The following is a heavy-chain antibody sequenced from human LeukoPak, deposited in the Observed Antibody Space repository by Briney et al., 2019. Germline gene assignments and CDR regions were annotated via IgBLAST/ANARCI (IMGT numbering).Heavy chain of an antibody. Sequence: PSETLSLTCTVSGGSISSYYWSWIRQPPGKGLEWIGYIYYSGSTNYNPSLKSRVTISVDTSKTQFSLKLSSVTAADTAVYYCARALICSGGSCYSVFDYWGQGTLVTVSS. CDR1: GGSISSYY. CDR2: IYYSGST. V-gene: IGHV4-59*01. CDR3: ARALICSGGSCYSVFDY. D-gene: IGHD2-15*01. J-gene: IGHJ4*02.